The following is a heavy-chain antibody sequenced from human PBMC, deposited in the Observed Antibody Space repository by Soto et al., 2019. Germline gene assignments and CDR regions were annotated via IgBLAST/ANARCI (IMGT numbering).Heavy chain of an antibody. J-gene: IGHJ5*02. CDR1: GGSISSGDYY. Sequence: SETLSLTCTVSGGSISSGDYYWSWIRQPPGKGLEWIGYIYYSGSTYYNPSLKSRVTISVDTSKNQFSLKLSSVTAADTAVYYCARLVWSYGTGFDPWRQGTLVTGSS. CDR3: ARLVWSYGTGFDP. V-gene: IGHV4-30-4*01. D-gene: IGHD5-18*01. CDR2: IYYSGST.